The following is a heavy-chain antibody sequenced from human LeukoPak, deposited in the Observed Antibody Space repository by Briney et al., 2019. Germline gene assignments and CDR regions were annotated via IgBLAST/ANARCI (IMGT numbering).Heavy chain of an antibody. CDR2: ISSSSSYI. Sequence: PGGSLRLSCAASGFTFSSYSTNWVRQAPGKGLEWVSSISSSSSYIYYADSVKGRFTISRDNAKNSLYLQMNSLRAEDTAVYYCAREGYCSGGSCPYYFDYWGQGTLVTVSS. D-gene: IGHD2-15*01. V-gene: IGHV3-21*01. J-gene: IGHJ4*02. CDR1: GFTFSSYS. CDR3: AREGYCSGGSCPYYFDY.